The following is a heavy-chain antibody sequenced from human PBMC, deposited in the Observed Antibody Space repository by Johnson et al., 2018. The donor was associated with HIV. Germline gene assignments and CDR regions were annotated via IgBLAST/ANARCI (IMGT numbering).Heavy chain of an antibody. V-gene: IGHV3-30*18. CDR2: ISYDGSNK. CDR3: AKSGVGATNDAFDI. CDR1: GFTFSSYA. Sequence: VQLVESGGGVVQPGRSLRLSCAASGFTFSSYAMHWVRQAPGKGLEWVAIISYDGSNKYYADSVKGRFTISRDNSKNTLYLQMNSLRAEDTAVYYWAKSGVGATNDAFDIWGQGTMVTVSS. J-gene: IGHJ3*02. D-gene: IGHD1-26*01.